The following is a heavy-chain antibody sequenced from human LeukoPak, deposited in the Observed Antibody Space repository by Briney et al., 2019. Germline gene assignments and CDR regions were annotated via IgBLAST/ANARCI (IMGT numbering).Heavy chain of an antibody. CDR3: VSPRGFSYGYFDY. CDR1: GGSISSSSAY. D-gene: IGHD5-18*01. J-gene: IGHJ4*02. V-gene: IGHV4-39*01. Sequence: SETLSLTCTVSGGSISSSSAYWGWIRQPPGKGLEWIGSIYYSKNTYYNPSLKSRVTISADTSNNQFSLTLGSVSATHTAVYYCVSPRGFSYGYFDYWGQGTLVTVSS. CDR2: IYYSKNT.